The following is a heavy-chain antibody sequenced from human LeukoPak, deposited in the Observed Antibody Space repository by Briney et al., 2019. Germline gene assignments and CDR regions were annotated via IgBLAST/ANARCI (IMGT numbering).Heavy chain of an antibody. CDR2: IKQDGSEK. J-gene: IGHJ5*02. CDR1: GFTFSSYW. Sequence: PGGSLRLSCAASGFTFSSYWLSWVRQAPGKGLEWVANIKQDGSEKYYVDSVKGRFTISRDNAKNSLYLQMNSLRAEDTAVYYCAIDFGFPALVDKNWFDPWGQGTLVTVSS. CDR3: AIDFGFPALVDKNWFDP. D-gene: IGHD3-3*01. V-gene: IGHV3-7*01.